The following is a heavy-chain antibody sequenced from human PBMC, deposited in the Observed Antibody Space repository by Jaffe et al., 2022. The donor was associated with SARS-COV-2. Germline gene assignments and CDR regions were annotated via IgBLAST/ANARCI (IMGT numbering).Heavy chain of an antibody. CDR1: GYTFTNYY. CDR3: ARDWSSNDGLDV. V-gene: IGHV1-46*01. J-gene: IGHJ6*02. D-gene: IGHD2-8*01. CDR2: INPSGATT. Sequence: QVKLVQSGAEVKKPGASVKVSCKASGYTFTNYYMHWVRQAPGQGLEWMGIINPSGATTNYAQKFQGRVTMTRDTSTSTVYMELSSLRSEDTAVYYCARDWSSNDGLDVWGQGTTVTVSS.